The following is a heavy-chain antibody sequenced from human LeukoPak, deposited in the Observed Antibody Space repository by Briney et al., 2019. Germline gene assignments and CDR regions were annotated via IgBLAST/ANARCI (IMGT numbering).Heavy chain of an antibody. D-gene: IGHD3-16*01. Sequence: GGSLRLSCAASGFTFSSYGMSWVRQAPEKGLEWVSAISGSGGSTYYADSVKGRFTISRDNSKNTLYLQMNSLRAEDTAVYYCARDNDSRDPPHFDYWGQGTLVTVSS. CDR1: GFTFSSYG. CDR2: ISGSGGST. CDR3: ARDNDSRDPPHFDY. J-gene: IGHJ4*02. V-gene: IGHV3-23*01.